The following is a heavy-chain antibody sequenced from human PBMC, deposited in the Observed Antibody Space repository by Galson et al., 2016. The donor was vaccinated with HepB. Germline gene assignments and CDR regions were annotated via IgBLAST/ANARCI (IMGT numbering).Heavy chain of an antibody. CDR1: GFTISSYN. D-gene: IGHD5-24*01. V-gene: IGHV3-48*01. J-gene: IGHJ6*02. CDR3: ASENLRVRELTGYHGMDV. CDR2: ISTYTNTR. Sequence: RLSCAGSGFTISSYNINWARQAPGGGLEWLSYISTYTNTRCYAESVKGRFTVSRDNARNSLYLQMSDLRVEDTAVYYCASENLRVRELTGYHGMDVWGQGTLAIVSS.